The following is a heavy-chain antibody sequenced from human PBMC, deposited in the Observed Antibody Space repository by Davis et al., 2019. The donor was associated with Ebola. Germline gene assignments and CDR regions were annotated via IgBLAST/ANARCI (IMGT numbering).Heavy chain of an antibody. Sequence: MPSETLSLTCTVSGGSISSHYWSWIRQPPGKGLEWIGYIYYSGSTNYNPSLKSRVTISVDTSKNQFSLKLSSVTAADTAVYYCARGVAAVAGTPFDYWGQGTLVTVSS. D-gene: IGHD6-19*01. CDR3: ARGVAAVAGTPFDY. V-gene: IGHV4-59*11. CDR1: GGSISSHY. J-gene: IGHJ4*02. CDR2: IYYSGST.